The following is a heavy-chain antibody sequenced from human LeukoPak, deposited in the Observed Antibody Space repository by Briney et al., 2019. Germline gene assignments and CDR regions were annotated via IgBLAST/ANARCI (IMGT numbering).Heavy chain of an antibody. CDR1: GGSISSGSYY. J-gene: IGHJ6*03. V-gene: IGHV4-61*02. CDR3: ARDLHYYGSGDYYYYYMDV. CDR2: IYTSGST. Sequence: KASETLSLTCTVSGGSISSGSYYWSWIRQPAGKGLEWIGRIYTSGSTNYNPSLKSRVTISVDTSKNQFSLKLSSVTAADTAVYYCARDLHYYGSGDYYYYYMDVWGKGTTVTVSS. D-gene: IGHD3-10*01.